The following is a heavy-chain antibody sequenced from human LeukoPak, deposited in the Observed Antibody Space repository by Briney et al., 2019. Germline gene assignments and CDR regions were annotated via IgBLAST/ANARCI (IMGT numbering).Heavy chain of an antibody. J-gene: IGHJ4*02. D-gene: IGHD3-22*01. Sequence: GGSLRLSCAASGFIFSSHAMHWVRQAPGKGLEWVAVISYAGDDGSNIYYADSVKGRFTISRDNSKNTLYLQMNSLRAEDTAVYFCTSRNYYDSSGYFDCWGQGTLVTVSS. V-gene: IGHV3-30*03. CDR1: GFIFSSHA. CDR2: ISYAGDDGSNI. CDR3: TSRNYYDSSGYFDC.